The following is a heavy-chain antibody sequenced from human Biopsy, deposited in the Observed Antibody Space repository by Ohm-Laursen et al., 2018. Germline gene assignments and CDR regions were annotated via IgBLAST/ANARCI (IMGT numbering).Heavy chain of an antibody. J-gene: IGHJ6*02. CDR3: ARTPILIVSAGLVYRHRRHLQGMDV. D-gene: IGHD6-13*01. Sequence: TQTLTLTCSFTGFSLSARGMCVSWIRQAPGKALEWLARVDWDDYKDYSASLQTKLSISKDTSNDQVVLTVNNVDPADTATYYCARTPILIVSAGLVYRHRRHLQGMDVWGQGIAVTVS. CDR1: GFSLSARGMC. CDR2: VDWDDYK. V-gene: IGHV2-70*11.